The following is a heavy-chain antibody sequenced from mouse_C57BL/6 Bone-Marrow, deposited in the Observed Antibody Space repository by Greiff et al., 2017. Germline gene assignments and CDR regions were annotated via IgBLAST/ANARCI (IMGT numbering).Heavy chain of an antibody. CDR2: IHPNSGST. J-gene: IGHJ4*01. V-gene: IGHV1-64*01. Sequence: QVQLQQPGAELVKPGASVKLSCKASGYTFTSYWMHWVKQRPGQGLEWIGMIHPNSGSTNYNEKFKSKATLTVDKSSSTAYMQLSSLTSEDSAVYYCARRYYGGPYAMDYWGQGTSVTVSS. D-gene: IGHD1-2*01. CDR3: ARRYYGGPYAMDY. CDR1: GYTFTSYW.